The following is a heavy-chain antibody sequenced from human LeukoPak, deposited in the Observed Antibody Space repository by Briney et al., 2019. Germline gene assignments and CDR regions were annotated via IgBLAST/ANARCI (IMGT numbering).Heavy chain of an antibody. CDR1: GFTFSSYA. V-gene: IGHV3-23*01. D-gene: IGHD3-22*01. Sequence: GGSLRLSCAASGFTFSSYAMSWVRQAPGKGLEWVSSISGSGGTTYYADSVKGRFTISRDNSKNTLYLQMNSLRAEDTAVYYCAKGITMIVVVIRTGFDYWGQGTLVTVPS. CDR3: AKGITMIVVVIRTGFDY. CDR2: ISGSGGTT. J-gene: IGHJ4*02.